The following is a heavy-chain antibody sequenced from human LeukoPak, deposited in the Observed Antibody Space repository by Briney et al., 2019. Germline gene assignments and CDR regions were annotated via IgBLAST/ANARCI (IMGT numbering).Heavy chain of an antibody. CDR1: GGTFSSYA. D-gene: IGHD3-10*01. J-gene: IGHJ3*02. CDR3: ARISRRITMVPRGGAFDI. CDR2: IIPIFGTA. Sequence: SVKVSCKASGGTFSSYAISWVRQAPGQGLEWMGGIIPIFGTANYAQKFQGRVTITADKSTSTAYMELSSLRSEDTAVYYCARISRRITMVPRGGAFDIWGQGTMVTVSS. V-gene: IGHV1-69*06.